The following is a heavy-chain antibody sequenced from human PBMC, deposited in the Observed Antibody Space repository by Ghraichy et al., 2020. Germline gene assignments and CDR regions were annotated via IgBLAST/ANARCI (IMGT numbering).Heavy chain of an antibody. V-gene: IGHV3-53*01. CDR3: AREIYYNSRGFSTI. Sequence: GGSLRLSCAASGFIVSSNYMSWVRQAPGKGLEWVSVIYSGGSTEYADSVKGRFSISSDNSKNTVYLQINSLRAEDTAVYYCAREIYYNSRGFSTIWGQGTLVTVSS. CDR1: GFIVSSNY. D-gene: IGHD3-22*01. CDR2: IYSGGST. J-gene: IGHJ4*02.